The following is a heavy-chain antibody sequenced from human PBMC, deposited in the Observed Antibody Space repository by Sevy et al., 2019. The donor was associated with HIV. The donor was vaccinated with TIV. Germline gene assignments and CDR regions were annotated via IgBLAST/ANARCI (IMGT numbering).Heavy chain of an antibody. CDR3: ASLIVDTAMVTNYYYYGMDV. CDR1: GFTFSSYG. V-gene: IGHV3-30*03. J-gene: IGHJ6*02. CDR2: ISYDGSNK. Sequence: GGSLRLSCAASGFTFSSYGMHWVRQAPGKGLEWVAVISYDGSNKYYADSVKGRFTISRDNSKNTLYLQMNSLRAEDTAVYYCASLIVDTAMVTNYYYYGMDVWDQGTTVTVSS. D-gene: IGHD5-18*01.